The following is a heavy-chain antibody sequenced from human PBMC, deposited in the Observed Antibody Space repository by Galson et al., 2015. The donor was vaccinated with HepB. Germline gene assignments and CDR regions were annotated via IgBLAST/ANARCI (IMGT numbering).Heavy chain of an antibody. D-gene: IGHD6-19*01. CDR3: AQSPIAVAGTFLFDY. CDR2: IYWDDDK. CDR1: GFSLSTSGVG. J-gene: IGHJ4*02. Sequence: PALVKPTQTLTLTCTFSGFSLSTSGVGVGWIRQPPGKALEWLALIYWDDDKRYSPSLKSRLTITKDTSKNQVVLTMTNMDPVDTATYYCAQSPIAVAGTFLFDYWGQGTLVTVSS. V-gene: IGHV2-5*02.